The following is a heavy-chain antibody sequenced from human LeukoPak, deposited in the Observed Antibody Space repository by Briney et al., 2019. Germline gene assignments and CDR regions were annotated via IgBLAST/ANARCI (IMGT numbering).Heavy chain of an antibody. CDR1: GGTFSSYA. CDR2: IIPIFGTG. D-gene: IGHD1-26*01. V-gene: IGHV1-69*13. J-gene: IGHJ4*02. Sequence: ASVKVSCKASGGTFSSYAISWVRQAPGQGLEWMGGIIPIFGTGNYAQKFQGRVTITADESTSTAYMELSSLRSEDTAVYYCARGEVGAMGYWGQGTLVTVSS. CDR3: ARGEVGAMGY.